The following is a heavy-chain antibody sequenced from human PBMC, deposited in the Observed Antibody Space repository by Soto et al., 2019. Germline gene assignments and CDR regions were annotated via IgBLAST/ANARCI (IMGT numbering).Heavy chain of an antibody. V-gene: IGHV4-34*01. D-gene: IGHD3-10*01. CDR2: INHSGST. J-gene: IGHJ6*02. CDR1: GGSFSGYY. Sequence: PSETLSLTCAVYGGSFSGYYCSWIRQPPGKGLEWIGEINHSGSTNYNPSLKSRVTISVDTSKNQFSLKLSSVTAADTAVYYCARVIQVRGVPFYYYYGMDVWGQGTTVTVSS. CDR3: ARVIQVRGVPFYYYYGMDV.